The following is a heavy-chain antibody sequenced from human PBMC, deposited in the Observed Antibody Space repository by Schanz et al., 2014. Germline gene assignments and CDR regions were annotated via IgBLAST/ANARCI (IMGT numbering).Heavy chain of an antibody. CDR3: ARKVVATIGGYYDN. V-gene: IGHV3-23*01. CDR1: GFTFSSYA. Sequence: EVQLLESGGGLAQPGGSLRLSCAASGFTFSSYAMSWVRQAPGKGLQWVAAMSGSGGSTYYADSVRGRFTISRDNAESTLFLQMNSLKSGDTAVYYCARKVVATIGGYYDNWGQGTLVIVSS. J-gene: IGHJ4*02. D-gene: IGHD5-12*01. CDR2: MSGSGGST.